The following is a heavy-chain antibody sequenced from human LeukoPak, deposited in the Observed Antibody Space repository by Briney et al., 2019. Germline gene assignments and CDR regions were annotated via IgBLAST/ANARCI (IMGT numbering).Heavy chain of an antibody. V-gene: IGHV3-43*02. CDR1: GFTFDDYA. D-gene: IGHD6-19*01. J-gene: IGHJ4*02. CDR2: ISGDGGIT. CDR3: IKGADPLTWRMMTVAGTRFDY. Sequence: GGSLRLSCTASGFTFDDYAMHWVRQAPGKGLDWVSLISGDGGITYYAGSVKGRFTISRDNSKSSLYLQMNSLRTEDTALYYCIKGADPLTWRMMTVAGTRFDYWGQGTLVTVSS.